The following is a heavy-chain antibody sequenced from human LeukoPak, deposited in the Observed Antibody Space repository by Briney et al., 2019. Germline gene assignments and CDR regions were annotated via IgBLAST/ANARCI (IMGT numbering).Heavy chain of an antibody. CDR2: INHSGST. CDR1: GGSFSGYY. V-gene: IGHV4-34*01. J-gene: IGHJ4*02. CDR3: ARGRGYGGRVGYFDY. Sequence: SETLSLTCAVYGGSFSGYYWSWIRQPPGKGLEWIGEINHSGSTNYNPSLKSRVTISVDTSKNQFSLKLSSVTAADTAVYYCARGRGYGGRVGYFDYWGQGTLVTVSS. D-gene: IGHD4-23*01.